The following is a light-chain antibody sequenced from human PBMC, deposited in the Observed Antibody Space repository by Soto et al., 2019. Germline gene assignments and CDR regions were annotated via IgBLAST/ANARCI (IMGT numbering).Light chain of an antibody. CDR3: AAWDDSLSDAV. Sequence: QSVLTQPPSASGTPGQRVTISCSGSNSNIGSNTVNWYQQLPGTAPKLLIYSDNQRPSGVPARFSGSKSGTSGSLAISGLQSEDEADYYCAAWDDSLSDAVFGGGTKLTVL. J-gene: IGLJ2*01. CDR2: SDN. CDR1: NSNIGSNT. V-gene: IGLV1-44*01.